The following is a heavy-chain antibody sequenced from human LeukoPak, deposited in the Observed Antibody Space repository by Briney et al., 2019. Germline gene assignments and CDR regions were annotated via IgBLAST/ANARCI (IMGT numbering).Heavy chain of an antibody. V-gene: IGHV4-59*01. Sequence: NPSETLSLTCTVSGGSISSYYWSWIRQPPGKGLEWIGYISYSGSTNYNPSLKSRVTISVDTSRNQFSLKLSSVTAADTAVYYCARGRLGGSRSYYNVLDYWGQGTLVSVSS. CDR3: ARGRLGGSRSYYNVLDY. J-gene: IGHJ4*02. CDR1: GGSISSYY. CDR2: ISYSGST. D-gene: IGHD3-10*01.